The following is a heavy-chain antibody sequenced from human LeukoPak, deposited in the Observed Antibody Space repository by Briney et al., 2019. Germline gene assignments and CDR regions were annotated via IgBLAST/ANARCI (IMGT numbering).Heavy chain of an antibody. V-gene: IGHV1-69*04. CDR3: ARVLDRSGGSCYDYFDY. J-gene: IGHJ4*02. D-gene: IGHD2-15*01. CDR1: GGTFSSYA. CDR2: IIPILGIA. Sequence: GASVKVSCKASGGTFSSYAISWVRQAPGQGLEWMGRIIPILGIANYAQKFQGRVTITADKSTSTAYMELSSLRSEDTAVYYCARVLDRSGGSCYDYFDYWGQGTLVTVSS.